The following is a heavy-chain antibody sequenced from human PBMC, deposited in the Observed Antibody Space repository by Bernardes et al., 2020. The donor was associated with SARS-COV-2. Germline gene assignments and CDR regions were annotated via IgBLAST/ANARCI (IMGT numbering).Heavy chain of an antibody. D-gene: IGHD6-13*01. CDR1: GGSISSSSYY. CDR3: ARQLYSGNWFDP. J-gene: IGHJ5*02. V-gene: IGHV4-39*01. CDR2: IYYSGST. Sequence: SETLSLTCTVSGGSISSSSYYWGWIRQPPGKGLEWIGSIYYSGSTYYNPSLKSRVTISVDTSKNQFSLKLSSVTAADTAVYYCARQLYSGNWFDPWGQGTLVTVSS.